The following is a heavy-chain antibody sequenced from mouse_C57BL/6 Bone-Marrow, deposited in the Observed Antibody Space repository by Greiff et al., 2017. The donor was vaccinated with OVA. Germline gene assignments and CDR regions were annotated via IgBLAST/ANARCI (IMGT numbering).Heavy chain of an antibody. V-gene: IGHV1-54*01. CDR2: INPGSGGT. CDR1: GYAFTNYL. CDR3: AREGHLYYGNYFDY. J-gene: IGHJ2*01. Sequence: QVQLQQSGAELVRPGTSVKVSCKASGYAFTNYLIEWVKQRPGQGLEWIGVINPGSGGTNYNEKFKSKATLTVDKPSSTAYMQLSSLTSEDSAVYYCAREGHLYYGNYFDYWGQGTTLTVSS. D-gene: IGHD2-1*01.